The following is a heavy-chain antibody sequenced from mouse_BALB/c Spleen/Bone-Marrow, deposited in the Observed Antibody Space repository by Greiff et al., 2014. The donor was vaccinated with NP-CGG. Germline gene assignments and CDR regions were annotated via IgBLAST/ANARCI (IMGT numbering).Heavy chain of an antibody. D-gene: IGHD3-3*01. V-gene: IGHV14-3*02. CDR2: IDPANGNT. CDR3: GRAEGEGTLAY. CDR1: GFNIKDTY. Sequence: EVQLVESGAELVKPGASVKLSCTASGFNIKDTYMHWVKQRPEQGLEWIGRIDPANGNTKYDPKFQGKATITADTSSNTAYLQLSSLTSEDTAVYYCGRAEGEGTLAYWGQGTLVTVSA. J-gene: IGHJ3*01.